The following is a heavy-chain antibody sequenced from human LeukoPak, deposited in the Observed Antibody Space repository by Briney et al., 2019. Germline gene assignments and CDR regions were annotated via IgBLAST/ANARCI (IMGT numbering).Heavy chain of an antibody. J-gene: IGHJ4*02. V-gene: IGHV3-23*01. D-gene: IGHD2-15*01. CDR3: AKDPREIVYCNGGSCYSGYFDY. CDR1: GFTFSSYA. Sequence: GGSLRLSCAASGFTFSSYAMSWVRQAPGKGPEWVSAISGSGGSTYYADSVKGRFTIPRDNSKNTLYLQMNSLRAEDTAVYYCAKDPREIVYCNGGSCYSGYFDYWGQGTLVTVSS. CDR2: ISGSGGST.